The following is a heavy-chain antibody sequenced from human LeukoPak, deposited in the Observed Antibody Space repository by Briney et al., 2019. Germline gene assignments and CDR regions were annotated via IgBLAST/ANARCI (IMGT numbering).Heavy chain of an antibody. J-gene: IGHJ6*03. CDR1: GGSISSYY. CDR2: IYTSGST. Sequence: SGTLSLTCTVSGGSISSYYWSWIRQPAGKGLEWIGRIYTSGSTNYNPSLKSRVTMSVDTSKNQFSLKLSSVTAADTAVYYCARDFPAPYYYYYYMDVWGKGTTVTVSS. CDR3: ARDFPAPYYYYYYMDV. V-gene: IGHV4-4*07.